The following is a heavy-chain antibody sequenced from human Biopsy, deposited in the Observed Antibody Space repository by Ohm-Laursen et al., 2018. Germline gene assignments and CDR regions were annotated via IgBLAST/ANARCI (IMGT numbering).Heavy chain of an antibody. J-gene: IGHJ4*02. D-gene: IGHD1-1*01. CDR2: ISSMFGTT. V-gene: IGHV1-69*01. Sequence: SSVKVSCKASGGTFSSFGISWVRQAPGQGLGWMGEISSMFGTTNYAQTFQGRVTITADESTSTAYMEVSSLRSEDTAVYYCAKRGVERGRPLAYWGQGTLVTVSS. CDR1: GGTFSSFG. CDR3: AKRGVERGRPLAY.